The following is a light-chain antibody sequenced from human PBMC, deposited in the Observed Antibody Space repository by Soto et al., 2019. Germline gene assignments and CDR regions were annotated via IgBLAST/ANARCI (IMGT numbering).Light chain of an antibody. CDR1: SSDVGGYNY. V-gene: IGLV2-14*01. CDR3: SSYTSXTVV. Sequence: QSALTQPASVSGSPGQSITISCTGTSSDVGGYNYVSWYQQHPGKAPKLMIYDVSNRPSGVSNRFSGSKSGNTASLTISGLQAEDEADYYCSSYTSXTVVFGGGTK. J-gene: IGLJ2*01. CDR2: DVS.